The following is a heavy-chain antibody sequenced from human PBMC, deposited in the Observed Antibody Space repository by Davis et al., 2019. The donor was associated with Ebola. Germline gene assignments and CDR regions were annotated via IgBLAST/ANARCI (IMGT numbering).Heavy chain of an antibody. V-gene: IGHV1-8*01. CDR3: ARRTSSYGYWYYYGMDV. Sequence: ASVKVSCKASGYTFTSYDINWVRQATGQGLEWMGWMNPNSGNTGYAQKFQGRVTMTRNTSISTAYMELSSLRSEDTAVDYCARRTSSYGYWYYYGMDVWGQGTTVTVSS. J-gene: IGHJ6*02. D-gene: IGHD5-18*01. CDR2: MNPNSGNT. CDR1: GYTFTSYD.